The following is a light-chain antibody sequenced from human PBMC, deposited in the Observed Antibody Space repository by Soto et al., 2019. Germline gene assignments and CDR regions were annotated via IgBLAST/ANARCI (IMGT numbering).Light chain of an antibody. CDR3: CSYTTSSTRV. J-gene: IGLJ1*01. V-gene: IGLV2-14*01. CDR2: EVT. Sequence: QSVLTQPASVCGSPGQSIAISCTWSSSDVGFYNYISWYQQHPGKVPKLIIYEVTNRPSGVSNRFSGSKSGNTASLTISGLQAEDEADYYCCSYTTSSTRVFGTGTKVTVL. CDR1: SSDVGFYNY.